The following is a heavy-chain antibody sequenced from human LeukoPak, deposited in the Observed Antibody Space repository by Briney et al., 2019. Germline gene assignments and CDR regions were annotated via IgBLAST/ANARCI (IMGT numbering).Heavy chain of an antibody. V-gene: IGHV1-8*01. Sequence: ASVKVSCKASGYTFTSYDINWVRQATGQGLEWMGWMNPNSGNTGYAQKFQGRVTMTRNTSIRTAYMELSSLRSEDTAVYYCARAPASLRLLEWLPRSERYYFDYWGQGTLVTVSS. CDR1: GYTFTSYD. CDR2: MNPNSGNT. J-gene: IGHJ4*02. D-gene: IGHD3-3*01. CDR3: ARAPASLRLLEWLPRSERYYFDY.